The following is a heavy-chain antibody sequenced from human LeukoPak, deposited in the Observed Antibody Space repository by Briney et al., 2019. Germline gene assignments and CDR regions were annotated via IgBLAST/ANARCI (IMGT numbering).Heavy chain of an antibody. D-gene: IGHD3-22*01. V-gene: IGHV4-59*01. CDR1: AGSSSSYY. CDR3: GRGYDSGTYYLGY. CDR2: IYNSGTT. Sequence: PSENLSLNCTGSAGSSSSYYWSWIRHPPGQGLEWIGNIYNSGTTNYNPSLKSRATISVDTSKNQFSLILSPVTAATTAVYYCGRGYDSGTYYLGYWGQGTLVTVSS. J-gene: IGHJ4*02.